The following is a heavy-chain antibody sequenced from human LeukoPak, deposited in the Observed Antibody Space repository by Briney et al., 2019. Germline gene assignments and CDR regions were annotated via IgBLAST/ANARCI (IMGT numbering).Heavy chain of an antibody. CDR2: IKPDGSGK. CDR1: GFAFSSYW. J-gene: IGHJ4*02. CDR3: ARDRHLDY. Sequence: PGGSLRLSCAASGFAFSSYWMTWVRQTPGKGLEWVANIKPDGSGKNYVDSVKGRFTISRDNAKNSLYLQMNSLRAEDTAVYYCARDRHLDYWGQGTLVTVSS. V-gene: IGHV3-7*01.